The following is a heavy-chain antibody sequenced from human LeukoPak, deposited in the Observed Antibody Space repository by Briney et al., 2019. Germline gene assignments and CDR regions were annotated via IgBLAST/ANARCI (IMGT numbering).Heavy chain of an antibody. D-gene: IGHD3-9*01. CDR1: GYTFTSYD. CDR2: INPNSGGT. CDR3: ARAYYDILTGSEPFDY. J-gene: IGHJ4*02. Sequence: ASVKVSCKASGYTFTSYDINWVRQAPGQGLEWMGWINPNSGGTNYAQKFQGRVTMTRDTSISTAYMELSRLRSDDTAVYYCARAYYDILTGSEPFDYWGQGTLVTVSS. V-gene: IGHV1-2*02.